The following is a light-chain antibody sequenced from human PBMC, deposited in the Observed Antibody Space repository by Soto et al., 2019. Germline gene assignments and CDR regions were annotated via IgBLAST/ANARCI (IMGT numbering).Light chain of an antibody. Sequence: IVVTQYPGTLSLSLGERATLSCRTSQSTSSTDLAWYQQKPGQAPRLLIFGASNRATGIPDRFSGSGSGTDFTLTISRLEPEDFAVYYCQHYDTFHEWTFGQGTKVDIK. CDR2: GAS. CDR1: QSTSSTD. J-gene: IGKJ1*01. V-gene: IGKV3-20*01. CDR3: QHYDTFHEWT.